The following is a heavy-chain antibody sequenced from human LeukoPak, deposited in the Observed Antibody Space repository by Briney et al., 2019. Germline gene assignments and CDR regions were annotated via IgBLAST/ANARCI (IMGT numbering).Heavy chain of an antibody. V-gene: IGHV3-9*01. CDR1: GFTFDDYA. CDR3: AKGRGVAFDY. J-gene: IGHJ4*02. CDR2: ISWNSGSI. Sequence: GRSLRLSCAASGFTFDDYAMHWVRQAPGKGLEWVSGISWNSGSIGYADSVKGRFTISRDNAKNSLYLQMNSLRAEDTALYYCAKGRGVAFDYWGQGTLVTVSS. D-gene: IGHD3-10*01.